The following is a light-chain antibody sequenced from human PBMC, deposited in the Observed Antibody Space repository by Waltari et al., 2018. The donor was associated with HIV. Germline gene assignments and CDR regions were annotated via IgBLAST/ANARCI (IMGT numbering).Light chain of an antibody. Sequence: DIQMTQSPSSLSASVGDSVTFTCRSSRSIRTYLNWYQQISGRPPRLLIFSASSLQSGVSTRFSGGGSWTEFTLTINNLPPEDFATYYCEQNYDFPRTFGQGTTVA. CDR2: SAS. J-gene: IGKJ1*01. V-gene: IGKV1-39*01. CDR3: EQNYDFPRT. CDR1: RSIRTY.